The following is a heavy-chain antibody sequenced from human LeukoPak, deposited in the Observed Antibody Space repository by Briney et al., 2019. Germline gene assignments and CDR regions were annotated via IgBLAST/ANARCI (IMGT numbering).Heavy chain of an antibody. V-gene: IGHV1-2*02. D-gene: IGHD2-2*01. CDR3: ARDLGIVVVPAGNFQH. Sequence: ASVKVSCKASGYTSTGYYMHWVRQAPGQGLEWMGWINPNSGGTNYAQKFQGRVTMTRDTSISTAYMELSRLRSDDTAVYYCARDLGIVVVPAGNFQHWGQGTLVTVSS. J-gene: IGHJ1*01. CDR2: INPNSGGT. CDR1: GYTSTGYY.